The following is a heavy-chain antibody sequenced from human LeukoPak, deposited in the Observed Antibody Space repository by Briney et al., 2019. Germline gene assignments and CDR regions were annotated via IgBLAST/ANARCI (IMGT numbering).Heavy chain of an antibody. V-gene: IGHV3-48*02. Sequence: PGGSLRLSCAASGFTFSSYSMNWVRQAPGKGLEWVSYISSSSSTIYYADSVKGRFTISRDNAKNSLYLQMNSLRDEDTAVYYCAKDPSTVTTTSLDYWGQGTLVTVSS. D-gene: IGHD4-17*01. CDR3: AKDPSTVTTTSLDY. CDR1: GFTFSSYS. J-gene: IGHJ4*02. CDR2: ISSSSSTI.